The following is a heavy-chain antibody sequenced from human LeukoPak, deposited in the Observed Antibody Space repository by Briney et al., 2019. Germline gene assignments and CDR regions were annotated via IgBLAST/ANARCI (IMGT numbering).Heavy chain of an antibody. CDR3: ARLDWNGGFDY. CDR2: INHSGST. CDR1: GGSFSGYY. Sequence: SETLSLTCAVYGGSFSGYYWSWIRQPPGKGLEWIGEINHSGSTNYNPSLKSRVTISVDTSKSQFSLKLSSVTAADTAVYYCARLDWNGGFDYWGQGTLVTVSS. D-gene: IGHD1-1*01. V-gene: IGHV4-34*01. J-gene: IGHJ4*02.